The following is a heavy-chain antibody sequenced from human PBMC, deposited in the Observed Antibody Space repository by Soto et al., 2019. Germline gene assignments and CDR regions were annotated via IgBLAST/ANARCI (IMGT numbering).Heavy chain of an antibody. J-gene: IGHJ6*02. CDR1: GFTFRNYA. CDR3: ARGDREDIAVVVGVRPGEYGVDV. V-gene: IGHV3-30-3*01. CDR2: ISYDGSNK. Sequence: ESGGGVVPPGRSLRLSCAASGFTFRNYAMHWVRQAPGKGLECVAVISYDGSNKFYRDYVKGRFTISRDNSKNTLYLQINSLRYEDTAVYYCARGDREDIAVVVGVRPGEYGVDVWGQGTTVTVSS. D-gene: IGHD2-15*01.